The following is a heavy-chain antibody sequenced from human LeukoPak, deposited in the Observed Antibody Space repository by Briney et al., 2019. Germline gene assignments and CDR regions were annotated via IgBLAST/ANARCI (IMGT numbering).Heavy chain of an antibody. D-gene: IGHD3-22*01. CDR2: ISGSGGST. Sequence: GGSLRLSCAASGFTFDDYAMHWVRQAPGKGLEWVSAISGSGGSTYYADSVKGRFTISRDNSKNTLYLQMNSLRAEDTAVYYCAKGVNYYDSSGYLDYWGQGTLVTVSS. V-gene: IGHV3-23*01. CDR1: GFTFDDYA. CDR3: AKGVNYYDSSGYLDY. J-gene: IGHJ4*02.